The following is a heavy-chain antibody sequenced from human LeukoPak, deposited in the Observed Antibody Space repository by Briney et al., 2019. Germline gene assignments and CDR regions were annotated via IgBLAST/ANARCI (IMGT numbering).Heavy chain of an antibody. D-gene: IGHD3-3*01. CDR2: IRNDGSNY. Sequence: GSLRLSCAASGFTFSDYGMHWVRQAPGKGLEWVAFIRNDGSNYYHADSVKGRFTISRDNSKNTLYLQMNSLRAEDTALYYCARDESGPAYWGQGTLVTVSS. CDR1: GFTFSDYG. J-gene: IGHJ4*02. CDR3: ARDESGPAY. V-gene: IGHV3-30*02.